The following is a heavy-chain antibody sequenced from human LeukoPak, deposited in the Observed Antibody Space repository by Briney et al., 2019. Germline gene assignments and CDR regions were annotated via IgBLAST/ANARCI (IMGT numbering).Heavy chain of an antibody. CDR1: GGSISGSIYY. D-gene: IGHD6-13*01. CDR3: ARQGLGSSWYGYYYGMDV. V-gene: IGHV4-39*01. J-gene: IGHJ6*02. Sequence: SETLSLTCTVSGGSISGSIYYWGWIRQPPGKGLEWIGSIYYSGSTYYNPSLKSRVTISVDTSKNQFSLKLSSVTAADTAVYYCARQGLGSSWYGYYYGMDVWGQGTTVTVSS. CDR2: IYYSGST.